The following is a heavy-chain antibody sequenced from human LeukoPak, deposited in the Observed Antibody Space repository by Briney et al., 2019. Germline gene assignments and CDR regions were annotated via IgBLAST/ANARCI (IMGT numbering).Heavy chain of an antibody. CDR3: ASEVVKYYYDSSGYYYADY. D-gene: IGHD3-22*01. CDR1: GGTFSSYA. Sequence: SVTVSCTASGGTFSSYAISWVRQAPGQGLEWMGGIIPIFGTANYAQKFQGRVTITADGSTSTAYMELSSLRSEDTAVYYCASEVVKYYYDSSGYYYADYWGQGTLVTVSS. CDR2: IIPIFGTA. J-gene: IGHJ4*02. V-gene: IGHV1-69*13.